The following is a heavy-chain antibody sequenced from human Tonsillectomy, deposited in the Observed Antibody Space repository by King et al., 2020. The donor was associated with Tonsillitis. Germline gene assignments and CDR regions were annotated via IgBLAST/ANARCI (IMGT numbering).Heavy chain of an antibody. V-gene: IGHV3-48*03. D-gene: IGHD3-10*01. Sequence: VQLVESGGGLVQPGGSLRLSCAASGFTFSSYEMNWVRQAPGKGLEWVSFISSSGSFIYYADSVKGRFTISRDNAKNSLYLQMNSLRAEDTAVYYCARYFGSGTYLDYWGQGTLVTVSS. CDR1: GFTFSSYE. CDR2: ISSSGSFI. CDR3: ARYFGSGTYLDY. J-gene: IGHJ4*02.